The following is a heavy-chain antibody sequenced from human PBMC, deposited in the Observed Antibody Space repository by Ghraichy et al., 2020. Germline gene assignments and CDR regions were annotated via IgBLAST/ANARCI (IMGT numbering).Heavy chain of an antibody. J-gene: IGHJ3*02. CDR3: ARGAVNILTGYYITHDAFDI. CDR2: IYPGDSDT. V-gene: IGHV5-51*01. Sequence: GESLNISCKGSGYSFTSYWIGWVRQMPGKGLEWMGIIYPGDSDTRYSPSFQGQVTISADKSISTAYLQWSSLKASDTAMYYCARGAVNILTGYYITHDAFDIWGQGTMVTVSS. CDR1: GYSFTSYW. D-gene: IGHD3-9*01.